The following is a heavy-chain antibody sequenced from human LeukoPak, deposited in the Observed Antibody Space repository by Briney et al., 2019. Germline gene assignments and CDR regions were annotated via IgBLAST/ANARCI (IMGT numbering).Heavy chain of an antibody. J-gene: IGHJ4*02. CDR2: INHSGST. D-gene: IGHD6-13*01. CDR3: AGIAAAGMGSFDY. Sequence: SETLSLTCTVSGGSISSSSYYWGWIRQPPGKGLEWIGSINHSGSTNYNPSLKSRVTISVDTSKNQFSLKLSSVTAADTAVYYCAGIAAAGMGSFDYWGQGTLVTVSS. V-gene: IGHV4-39*07. CDR1: GGSISSSSYY.